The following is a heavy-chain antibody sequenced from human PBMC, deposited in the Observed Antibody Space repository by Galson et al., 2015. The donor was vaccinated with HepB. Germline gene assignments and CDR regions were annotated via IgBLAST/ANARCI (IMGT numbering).Heavy chain of an antibody. Sequence: SLRLSCAASGFTFSSYAMHWVRQAPDKGLEWVAVISYDGSNKYYADSVKGRFTTSRDNSKNTLYLQMNSLRAEDTAVYYCARDTMDSSPDPYFDYWGQGTLVTVSS. V-gene: IGHV3-30-3*01. D-gene: IGHD6-6*01. J-gene: IGHJ4*02. CDR2: ISYDGSNK. CDR1: GFTFSSYA. CDR3: ARDTMDSSPDPYFDY.